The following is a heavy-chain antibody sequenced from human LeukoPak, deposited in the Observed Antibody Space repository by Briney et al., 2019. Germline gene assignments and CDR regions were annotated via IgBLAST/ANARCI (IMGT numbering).Heavy chain of an antibody. J-gene: IGHJ4*02. V-gene: IGHV3-48*01. CDR2: ISSSSSTI. D-gene: IGHD5-12*01. CDR3: ASRGLRGFHTYFDY. Sequence: TSETLSLTCTVSGGSISSYYWSWIRQAPGKGLEWVSYISSSSSTIYYADSVKGRFTISRDNAKNSLYLQMNSLRAEDTAVYYCASRGLRGFHTYFDYWGQGTLVTVSS. CDR1: GGSISSYY.